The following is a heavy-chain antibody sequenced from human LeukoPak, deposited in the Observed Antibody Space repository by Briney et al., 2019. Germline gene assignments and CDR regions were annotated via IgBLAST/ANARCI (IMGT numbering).Heavy chain of an antibody. CDR1: GFTFSSYG. J-gene: IGHJ4*02. CDR2: MWYDGSNK. CDR3: ARVGSIAEDYFDY. V-gene: IGHV3-33*01. D-gene: IGHD6-6*01. Sequence: TGGSLRLSCAASGFTFSSYGMHWVRQAPGKGLEWVAVMWYDGSNKYYADSVKGRFTISRDNSKNTLYLQMNSLRAEDTAVYYCARVGSIAEDYFDYWGQGTLVTVSS.